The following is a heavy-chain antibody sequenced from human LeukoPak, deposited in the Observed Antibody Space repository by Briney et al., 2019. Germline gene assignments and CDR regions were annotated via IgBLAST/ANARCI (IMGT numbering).Heavy chain of an antibody. J-gene: IGHJ4*02. CDR2: INPSGGST. CDR1: GYTFTSYY. V-gene: IGHV1-46*01. Sequence: GASVKVSCKASGYTFTSYYMHWVRQAPGQGLEWMGIINPSGGSTSYAQKFQGRVTMTRDTSTSTVYMELSSLRSEDTAVYYCARATLSEATDWSSDYWGQGTLVTVSS. D-gene: IGHD3/OR15-3a*01. CDR3: ARATLSEATDWSSDY.